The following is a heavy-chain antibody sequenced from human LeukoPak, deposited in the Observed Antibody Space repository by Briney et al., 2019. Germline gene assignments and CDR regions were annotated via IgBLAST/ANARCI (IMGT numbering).Heavy chain of an antibody. V-gene: IGHV4-61*02. CDR1: GGSISSGSSY. Sequence: SQTLSLTCTVSGGSISSGSSYWSWIRQPAGKALEYIGRFSTSGSTNYNPSLQSRVTISVDTSKNQFSLNLTSVTAADTAIYYCASGTIFGPPGDYWGQGTLVTVSS. CDR3: ASGTIFGPPGDY. CDR2: FSTSGST. D-gene: IGHD3-3*01. J-gene: IGHJ4*02.